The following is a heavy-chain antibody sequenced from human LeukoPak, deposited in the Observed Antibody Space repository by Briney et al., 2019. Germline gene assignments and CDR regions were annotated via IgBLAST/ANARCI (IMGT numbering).Heavy chain of an antibody. D-gene: IGHD2-8*02. CDR1: GFTFSTFA. V-gene: IGHV3-23*01. J-gene: IGHJ4*02. Sequence: GGSLRLSCAASGFTFSTFAMIWVRQPPGKGLGWVSSIFPSGGEIHYADSVGGRFTISRDNSKSTLSLQMNSLRAEDTAIYYCATYRQVLLPFESWGQGTLVTVSS. CDR2: IFPSGGEI. CDR3: ATYRQVLLPFES.